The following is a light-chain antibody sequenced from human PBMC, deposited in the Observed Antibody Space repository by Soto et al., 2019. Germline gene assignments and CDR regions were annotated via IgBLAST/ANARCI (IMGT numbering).Light chain of an antibody. V-gene: IGLV3-9*01. CDR3: QVWDSSPFVV. J-gene: IGLJ2*01. CDR2: RDR. Sequence: SYELTQPLSVSVALGQTATITCGGNNLERKNVHWYQQKPGQAPVQVIYRDRNRPSGIPERFSGSHSGNTATLTISRAQAGDEADYYCQVWDSSPFVVFGGGTKVTVL. CDR1: NLERKN.